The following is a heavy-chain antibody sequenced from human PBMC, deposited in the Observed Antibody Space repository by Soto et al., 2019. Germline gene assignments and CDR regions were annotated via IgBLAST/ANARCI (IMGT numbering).Heavy chain of an antibody. CDR2: MRANSGDT. CDR3: ARYIYGQGFQA. CDR1: GDIFTNFD. D-gene: IGHD3-3*02. J-gene: IGHJ5*02. V-gene: IGHV1-8*01. Sequence: QGQLVQPGAEVRKPGASVKVSCKASGDIFTNFDFNWVRQATGQGLEWIGWMRANSGDTGHDQKFQGRVRMTRATSMRTAYMELSSLSAEDTAVYYCARYIYGQGFQAWGQGTLVFVSS.